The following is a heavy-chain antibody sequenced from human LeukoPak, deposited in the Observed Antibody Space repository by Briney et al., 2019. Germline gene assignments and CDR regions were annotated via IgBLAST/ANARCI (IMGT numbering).Heavy chain of an antibody. J-gene: IGHJ5*02. D-gene: IGHD2-2*01. CDR3: ARDPVVVPAAISRGGGWFDP. CDR1: GNTFTSYY. V-gene: IGHV1-46*01. Sequence: ASVKVSCKASGNTFTSYYMHWVRQAPGQGLEWMGIINPSGGSTSYAQKFQGRVTMTRDMSTSTVYMELSSLRSEDTAVYYCARDPVVVPAAISRGGGWFDPWGQGTLVTVSS. CDR2: INPSGGST.